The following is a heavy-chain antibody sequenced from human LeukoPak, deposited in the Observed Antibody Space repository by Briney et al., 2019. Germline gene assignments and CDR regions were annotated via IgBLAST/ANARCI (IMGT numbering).Heavy chain of an antibody. CDR2: INHSGST. CDR1: GGSFNGYY. J-gene: IGHJ5*02. D-gene: IGHD3-22*01. Sequence: SETLSFTCAVYGGSFNGYYWSWLRQPPGKGLEGIGEINHSGSTNYNPSLKSRVTISADPSKNQFSLKLGSVTAADTAVYYCARNYYDSSGGFDPWGQGTLVTVSS. CDR3: ARNYYDSSGGFDP. V-gene: IGHV4-34*01.